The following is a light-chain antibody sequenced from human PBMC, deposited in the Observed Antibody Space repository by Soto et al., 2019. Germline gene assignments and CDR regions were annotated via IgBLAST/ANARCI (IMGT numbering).Light chain of an antibody. J-gene: IGLJ2*01. CDR2: GNT. CDR1: SSNIGAGYA. CDR3: QSYGGGAEV. V-gene: IGLV1-40*01. Sequence: QSALTQPPSVSGAPGQTVTISCSGSSSNIGAGYAVQWYQQYPGTAPKLLIYGNTNRPSGVPERFSGSKSGTSASLAIGGLQVEDEADYYCQSYGGGAEVFGGGTQLTVL.